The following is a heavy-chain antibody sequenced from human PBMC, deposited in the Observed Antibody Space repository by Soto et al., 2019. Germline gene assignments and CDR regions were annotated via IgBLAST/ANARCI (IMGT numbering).Heavy chain of an antibody. CDR2: INAANGDT. V-gene: IGHV1-3*01. Sequence: ASVKVSCKASGYTFTSYGIHWVRQAPGQRLEWMGWINAANGDTKYSPKFQCRVTITRDTSASTAYMELSSLRSEDTAVYYCVRRHVSATGIDWFDPWGQGTLVTVPQ. CDR1: GYTFTSYG. D-gene: IGHD6-13*01. CDR3: VRRHVSATGIDWFDP. J-gene: IGHJ5*02.